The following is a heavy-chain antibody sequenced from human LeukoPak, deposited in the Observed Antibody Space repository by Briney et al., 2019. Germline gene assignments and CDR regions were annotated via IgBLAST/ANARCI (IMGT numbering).Heavy chain of an antibody. CDR2: ISPYTTKT. CDR3: ARLSGIYGDYEIDY. J-gene: IGHJ4*02. V-gene: IGHV1-18*01. Sequence: ASVKVSCKASGYTFISYGITWVRQAPGQGLEWMGWISPYTTKTNYAQSLQGRVTMTTDTSTSTAYMELRSLRSDDTAVYYCARLSGIYGDYEIDYWGQGTLVTVSS. CDR1: GYTFISYG. D-gene: IGHD4-17*01.